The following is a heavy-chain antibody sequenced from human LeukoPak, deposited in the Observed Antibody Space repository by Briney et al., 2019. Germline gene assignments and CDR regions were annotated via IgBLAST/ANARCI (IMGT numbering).Heavy chain of an antibody. CDR3: ARVSGRWLQFNY. D-gene: IGHD5-24*01. J-gene: IGHJ4*02. CDR2: INPSGGST. CDR1: GYSFTNNY. V-gene: IGHV1-46*01. Sequence: ASVKVSCKTSGYSFTNNYMHWVRQAPGQGLEWMGIINPSGGSTNYAQKFQGRVTMTRDTSTSTVYMELSSLRSEDTAVYYCARVSGRWLQFNYWGQGTLVTVSS.